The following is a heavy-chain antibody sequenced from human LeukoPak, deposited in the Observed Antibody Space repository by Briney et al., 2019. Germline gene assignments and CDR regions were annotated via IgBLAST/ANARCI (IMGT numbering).Heavy chain of an antibody. CDR1: GYTFTSYG. Sequence: GASVKVSCKASGYTFTSYGISWVRQAPGQGLEWMGWISAYNGNTNYAQKLQGRVTMTTDTSTSTAYMELRSLRSDDTAVYHCARDCSSTSCYWTNYYYYYGMDVWGQGTTVTVSS. D-gene: IGHD2-2*01. CDR3: ARDCSSTSCYWTNYYYYYGMDV. V-gene: IGHV1-18*01. CDR2: ISAYNGNT. J-gene: IGHJ6*02.